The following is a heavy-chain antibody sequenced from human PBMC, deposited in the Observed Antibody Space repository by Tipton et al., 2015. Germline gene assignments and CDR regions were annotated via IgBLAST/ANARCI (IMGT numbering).Heavy chain of an antibody. V-gene: IGHV3-7*02. Sequence: SLRLSCAASGFTFSSYWMSWVRQAPGKGLECVGNIKQDGSGKYYVDSVKGRFTISRDNAKNSLYLQMNSLRAEDTAVYYCARQNRDYFDPDGLRGYYFNSWGLGTLVTVSS. D-gene: IGHD3-22*01. CDR1: GFTFSSYW. CDR2: IKQDGSGK. CDR3: ARQNRDYFDPDGLRGYYFNS. J-gene: IGHJ4*02.